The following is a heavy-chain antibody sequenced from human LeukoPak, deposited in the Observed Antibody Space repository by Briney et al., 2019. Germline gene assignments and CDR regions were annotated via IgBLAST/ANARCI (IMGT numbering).Heavy chain of an antibody. CDR1: GGTFSSYA. D-gene: IGHD2-2*01. Sequence: EASVKVSCKASGGTFSSYAISWVRQAPGQGLEWMGRIIPILGIANYAQKFQGRVTITADKSTSTAYMELSSLRSEDTAVYYCARGYCSSTSCYREDYFDYWGQGTLVTVSS. V-gene: IGHV1-69*04. CDR2: IIPILGIA. CDR3: ARGYCSSTSCYREDYFDY. J-gene: IGHJ4*02.